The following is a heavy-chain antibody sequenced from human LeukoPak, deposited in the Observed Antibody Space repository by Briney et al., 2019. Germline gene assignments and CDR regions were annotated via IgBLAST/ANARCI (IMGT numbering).Heavy chain of an antibody. CDR2: ISYDGSNK. Sequence: GGSLRLSCAASGFTFSSYAMSWVRQAPGKGLEWVAVISYDGSNKYYADSVKGRFTISRDNSKNTLYLQMNSLRTEDTAVYYCAKAELYDILTGYYYWGQGTLVTVSS. V-gene: IGHV3-30*18. CDR3: AKAELYDILTGYYY. D-gene: IGHD3-9*01. CDR1: GFTFSSYA. J-gene: IGHJ4*02.